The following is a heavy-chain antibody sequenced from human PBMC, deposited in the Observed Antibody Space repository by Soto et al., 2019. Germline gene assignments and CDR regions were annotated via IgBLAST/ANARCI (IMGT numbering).Heavy chain of an antibody. D-gene: IGHD3-10*01. CDR2: ITDTGGDA. Sequence: EVQLLEPGGDLVQPGGSLRLSCVASGLTFGSRAMSWVRQAPGEGLVWVSTITDTGGDAKYADSVRGRFTIPRDNSEKTLFLQMSSLRADDSAVYYGARGSTDSYPGRRIFDFWGRGIRVTVSS. V-gene: IGHV3-23*01. CDR3: ARGSTDSYPGRRIFDF. J-gene: IGHJ4*02. CDR1: GLTFGSRA.